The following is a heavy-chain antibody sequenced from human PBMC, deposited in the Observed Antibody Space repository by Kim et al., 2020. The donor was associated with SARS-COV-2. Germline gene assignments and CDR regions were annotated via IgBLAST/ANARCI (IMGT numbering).Heavy chain of an antibody. CDR2: ISSSSSTI. D-gene: IGHD6-19*01. J-gene: IGHJ5*02. CDR3: ARGYSSGWYNWFDP. V-gene: IGHV3-48*04. Sequence: GGSLRLSCAASGFTFSSYSMNWVRQAPGKGLEWVSYISSSSSTIYYADSVKGRFTISRDNAKNSLYLQMNSLRAEDTAVYYCARGYSSGWYNWFDPWGQG. CDR1: GFTFSSYS.